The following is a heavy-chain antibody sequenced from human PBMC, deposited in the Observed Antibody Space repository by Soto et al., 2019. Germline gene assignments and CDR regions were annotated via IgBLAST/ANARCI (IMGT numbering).Heavy chain of an antibody. CDR1: GASLRSGSYY. J-gene: IGHJ4*02. CDR3: AYGSSFDY. V-gene: IGHV4-61*01. CDR2: ISYSGRT. Sequence: QVQLQESGPGLVKPSETLSLICTVSGASLRSGSYYWSWIRQPPGKGLEWIGYISYSGRTNYDPSLKSRLTMSVDTAQTQFSLQLNSVTAADTAVYYCAYGSSFDYWGQGTLVTVSS. D-gene: IGHD3-10*01.